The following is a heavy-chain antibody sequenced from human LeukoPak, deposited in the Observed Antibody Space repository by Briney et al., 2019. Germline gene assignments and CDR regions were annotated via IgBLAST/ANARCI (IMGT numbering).Heavy chain of an antibody. CDR1: GDSISSGGYY. V-gene: IGHV4-31*03. Sequence: SQTLSLTCTVSGDSISSGGYYWSWIRQHPGKGLEWIGYIYYSGSTYYNPSLKSRVTISADTSKNQFSLKLSSVTAADTAVYYCARVSADGSGRNYYYYGMDVWGQGTTVTVSS. CDR3: ARVSADGSGRNYYYYGMDV. CDR2: IYYSGST. J-gene: IGHJ6*02. D-gene: IGHD3-10*01.